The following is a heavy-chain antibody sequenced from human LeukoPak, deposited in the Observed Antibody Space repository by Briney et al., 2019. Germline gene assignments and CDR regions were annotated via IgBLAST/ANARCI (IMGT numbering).Heavy chain of an antibody. Sequence: GGSLRLSCAASGFTLSAHWMYWVRQDPGKGRVGVSRINPDGSYTSYADSVKGRFTISRDHAKNTLYLQMDSLRAEDTAVYYCVRDSSLLYWGQGALVIVSS. CDR3: VRDSSLLY. CDR1: GFTLSAHW. V-gene: IGHV3-74*01. D-gene: IGHD6-13*01. CDR2: INPDGSYT. J-gene: IGHJ4*02.